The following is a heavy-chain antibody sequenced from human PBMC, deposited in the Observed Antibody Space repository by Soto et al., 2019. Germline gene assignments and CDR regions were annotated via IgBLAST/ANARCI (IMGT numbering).Heavy chain of an antibody. CDR2: IHYSGST. J-gene: IGHJ5*02. CDR1: GGSVNIGTYY. CDR3: ARDFEGYYYGSGSYFRWFDP. Sequence: ASETLSLTCTVPGGSVNIGTYYWSWIRQPPGKGLEWIGFIHYSGSTNYNPSLKSRVTISVDTSKNQFSLKLSSVTAADTAVYYCARDFEGYYYGSGSYFRWFDPWGQGTLVTVSS. V-gene: IGHV4-61*01. D-gene: IGHD3-10*01.